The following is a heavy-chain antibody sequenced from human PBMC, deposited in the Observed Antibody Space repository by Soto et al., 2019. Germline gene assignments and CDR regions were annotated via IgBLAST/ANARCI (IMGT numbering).Heavy chain of an antibody. CDR3: ARGIFYAFDI. V-gene: IGHV4-4*02. D-gene: IGHD3-9*01. CDR2: IDHSGST. CDR1: GVSLSNSNW. Sequence: QVQLQESGPGLVKPSGTMSLTCAVSGVSLSNSNWWAWVRQAPGKGLEWIGEIDHSGSTNYNPSLNSRVTISLDRSKNQFSLKLSSVAAADTAVYYCARGIFYAFDIWGQGTMVTVSS. J-gene: IGHJ3*02.